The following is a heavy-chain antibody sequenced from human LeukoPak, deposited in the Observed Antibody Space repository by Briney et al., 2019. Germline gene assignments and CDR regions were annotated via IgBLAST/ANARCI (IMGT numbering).Heavy chain of an antibody. D-gene: IGHD3-16*02. CDR2: ISAYNGNT. V-gene: IGHV1-18*04. CDR1: GYTFTSYG. CDR3: ARFIESSAYDYVWGSYRSSYGMDV. J-gene: IGHJ6*04. Sequence: GASVKVSCKASGYTFTSYGISWVRQDPGQGLEWMGWISAYNGNTNYAQKLQGRVTMTTDTSTSTAYMELRSLRSDDTAVYYCARFIESSAYDYVWGSYRSSYGMDVWGKGTTVTVSS.